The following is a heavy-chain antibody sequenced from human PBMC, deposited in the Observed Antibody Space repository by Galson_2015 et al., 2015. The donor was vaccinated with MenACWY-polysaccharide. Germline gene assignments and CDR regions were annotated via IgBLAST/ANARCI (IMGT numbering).Heavy chain of an antibody. CDR2: MNPNSGNT. Sequence: SVKVSCKASGYTFTSYDINRVRQATGQGLEWMGWMNPNSGNTGYAQKFQGRVTMTRNTAISTAYMELSSLRSEDTAVYYCARLPYGSGSYVGRVYYFDYWGQGTLVTVSS. CDR3: ARLPYGSGSYVGRVYYFDY. V-gene: IGHV1-8*01. D-gene: IGHD3-10*01. J-gene: IGHJ4*02. CDR1: GYTFTSYD.